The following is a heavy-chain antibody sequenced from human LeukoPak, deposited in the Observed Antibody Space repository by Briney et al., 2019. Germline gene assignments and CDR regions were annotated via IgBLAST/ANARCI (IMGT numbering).Heavy chain of an antibody. CDR2: ISGSGGST. CDR3: AKDRTTIFGVVTIFDY. J-gene: IGHJ4*02. CDR1: GFTFSSYA. D-gene: IGHD3-3*01. V-gene: IGHV3-23*01. Sequence: GGSLRLSCAASGFTFSSYAMSWVRHAPGKGLEWVSAISGSGGSTYYADSVKGRFTISRDNSKNTLYLQMNSLRAEDTAVYYCAKDRTTIFGVVTIFDYWGQGTLVTVSS.